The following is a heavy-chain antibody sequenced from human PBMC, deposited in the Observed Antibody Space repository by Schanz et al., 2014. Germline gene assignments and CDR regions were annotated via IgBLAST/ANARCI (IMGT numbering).Heavy chain of an antibody. CDR2: IRPDNGHT. CDR3: ARDPYSASYFPSPPLYGLDV. V-gene: IGHV1-18*01. J-gene: IGHJ6*02. Sequence: QEQLVQSGAEVRKPGASVKVSCKASGYTFTSYDINWVRQAPGQGLEWLGWIRPDNGHTTYSQKVRDRVIFTTDTSANTAYMELRSLRSEDTAVYYCARDPYSASYFPSPPLYGLDVWGQGTMVTVSS. CDR1: GYTFTSYD. D-gene: IGHD1-26*01.